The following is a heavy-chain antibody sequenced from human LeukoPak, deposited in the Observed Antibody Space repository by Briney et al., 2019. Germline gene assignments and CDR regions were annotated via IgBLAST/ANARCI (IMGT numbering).Heavy chain of an antibody. J-gene: IGHJ3*02. CDR1: GGSISRAY. D-gene: IGHD5-24*01. Sequence: SETLSLTCTLAGGSISRAYWGRVCQPPGKGLEWIGSIYYSGNTYYNPSLKIRVTISVDTSKNQFSLKLSSVTAADTAMYFCARDGRRLDPYAFDIWGQGTMVTVSS. CDR3: ARDGRRLDPYAFDI. CDR2: IYYSGNT. V-gene: IGHV4-39*07.